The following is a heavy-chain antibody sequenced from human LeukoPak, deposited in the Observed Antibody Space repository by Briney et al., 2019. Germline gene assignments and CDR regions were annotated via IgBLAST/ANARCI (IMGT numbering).Heavy chain of an antibody. Sequence: SGGPLRLSCAASGFPLSSYAMSWVRQAPGKGLEWVSGISGGGSTFYADSVKGRFTISRDNSKNTLYLQMNSLRAEDTAVYYCVNLYSSNYWGQGTLVTVSS. CDR2: ISGGGST. D-gene: IGHD6-19*01. CDR3: VNLYSSNY. CDR1: GFPLSSYA. V-gene: IGHV3-23*01. J-gene: IGHJ4*02.